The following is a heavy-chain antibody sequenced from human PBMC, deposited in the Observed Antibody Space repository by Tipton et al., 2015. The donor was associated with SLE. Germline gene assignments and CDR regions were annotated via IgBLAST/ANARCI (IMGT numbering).Heavy chain of an antibody. J-gene: IGHJ4*02. CDR2: IYYTGST. CDR1: GGSISSSSYY. Sequence: TLSLTCTVPGGSISSSSYYWGWIRQPPGKGLEWIETIYYTGSTYFNPSLKSRVTISVDTSKNQFSLKLSSVTAADTSVYYCASADTLRGRGYFDNWGQGTLVTVSS. D-gene: IGHD3-10*01. CDR3: ASADTLRGRGYFDN. V-gene: IGHV4-39*01.